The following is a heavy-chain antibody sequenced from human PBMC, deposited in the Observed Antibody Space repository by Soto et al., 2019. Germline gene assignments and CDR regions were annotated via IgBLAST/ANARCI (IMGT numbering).Heavy chain of an antibody. V-gene: IGHV1-18*01. CDR2: ISAYNGNT. CDR3: ARVPMVRGVENWFDP. Sequence: ASVKVSCKASGYTFTSYGISWVRQAPGQGLEWMGWISAYNGNTNYAQKLQGRVTMTTDTSTSTAYMELRSLRSDDTAVYYCARVPMVRGVENWFDPWGQGTLVTVS. CDR1: GYTFTSYG. D-gene: IGHD3-10*01. J-gene: IGHJ5*02.